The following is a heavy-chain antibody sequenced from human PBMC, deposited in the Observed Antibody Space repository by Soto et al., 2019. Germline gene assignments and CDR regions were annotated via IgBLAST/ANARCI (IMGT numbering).Heavy chain of an antibody. CDR1: GGSFSGYY. V-gene: IGHV4-34*01. Sequence: SETLSLTCAVYGGSFSGYYWTWIRQPPGKGLEWIGEINHRRSTSYNPSLKSRVTLFADTSRNQFSLKMKSVTVADTALYFCARQVYGDYLGGNWFDPWGQGALVTVSS. J-gene: IGHJ5*02. CDR3: ARQVYGDYLGGNWFDP. CDR2: INHRRST. D-gene: IGHD4-17*01.